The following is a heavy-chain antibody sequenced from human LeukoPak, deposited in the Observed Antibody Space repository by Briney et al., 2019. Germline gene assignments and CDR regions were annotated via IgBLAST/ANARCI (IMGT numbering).Heavy chain of an antibody. D-gene: IGHD3-22*01. J-gene: IGHJ4*02. Sequence: SVKVSCKATGGTFSSYAISWVRQAPGQGLEWMGGIIPIFGTANYAQKFQGRVTITTDESTSTAYMELSSLRSEDTAVYYCASEYYYDSSGYGPLFDYWGQGTLVTVSS. V-gene: IGHV1-69*05. CDR1: GGTFSSYA. CDR2: IIPIFGTA. CDR3: ASEYYYDSSGYGPLFDY.